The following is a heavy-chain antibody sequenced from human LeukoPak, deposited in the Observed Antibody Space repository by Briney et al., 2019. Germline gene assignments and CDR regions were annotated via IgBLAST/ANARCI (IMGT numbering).Heavy chain of an antibody. CDR3: ANAYDFWSGPADY. CDR1: GVTLSTYA. D-gene: IGHD3-3*01. CDR2: ISSSGSGDNT. V-gene: IGHV3-23*01. J-gene: IGHJ4*02. Sequence: GGSLRLSCAASGVTLSTYAMSWARQAPGKGLEWVSGISSSGSGDNTCYADSVKGRFTISRDNSKNTLYLQMNSLRAEDTAVYYCANAYDFWSGPADYWGQGTLVTVSS.